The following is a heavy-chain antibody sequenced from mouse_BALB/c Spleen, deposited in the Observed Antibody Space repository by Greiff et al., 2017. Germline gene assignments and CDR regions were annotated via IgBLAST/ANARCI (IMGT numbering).Heavy chain of an antibody. V-gene: IGHV3-2*02. D-gene: IGHD1-2*01. CDR2: ISYSGST. Sequence: DVQLQESGPGLVKPSQSLSLTCTVTGYSITSDYAWNWIRQFPGNKLEWMGYISYSGSTSYNPSLKSRISITRDTSKNQFFLQLNSVTTEDTATYYCAKFITTATGAMDYWGQGTSVTVSS. CDR3: AKFITTATGAMDY. CDR1: GYSITSDYA. J-gene: IGHJ4*01.